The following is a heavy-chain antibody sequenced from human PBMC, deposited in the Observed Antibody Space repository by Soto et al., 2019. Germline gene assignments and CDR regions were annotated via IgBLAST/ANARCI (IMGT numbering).Heavy chain of an antibody. CDR1: GGSISSGGYY. CDR3: ARDPRASYYDSSGAFDI. J-gene: IGHJ3*02. CDR2: IYYSGST. D-gene: IGHD3-22*01. V-gene: IGHV4-31*03. Sequence: QVQLQESGPGLVKTSQTLSLTCTVSGGSISSGGYYWSWIRQHPGKGLEWIGYIYYSGSTYYNPSLKGRFTISVDTSKNQFSLKLSSVTAADTAVYYCARDPRASYYDSSGAFDIWGQGTMVTVSS.